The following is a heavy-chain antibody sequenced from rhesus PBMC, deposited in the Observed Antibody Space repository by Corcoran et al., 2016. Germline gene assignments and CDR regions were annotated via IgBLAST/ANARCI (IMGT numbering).Heavy chain of an antibody. Sequence: QVQLQESGPAVVKPSETLSLTCAVSGGSISSSNWWSWIRPSPGKGMDGIGGIYGSGGSTEYNPSLKSRVTISKDTSKNQFSLKLSSVTAADTAVYYCASYLGYSGYSLPYNRFDVWGPGVLVTVSS. V-gene: IGHV4-93*01. D-gene: IGHD5-30*01. CDR1: GGSISSSNW. CDR2: IYGSGGST. J-gene: IGHJ5-1*01. CDR3: ASYLGYSGYSLPYNRFDV.